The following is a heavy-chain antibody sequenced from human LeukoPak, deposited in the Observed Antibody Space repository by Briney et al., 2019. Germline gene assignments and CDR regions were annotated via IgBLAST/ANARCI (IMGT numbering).Heavy chain of an antibody. CDR2: MNPNSGNT. J-gene: IGHJ4*02. D-gene: IGHD3-16*01. CDR1: GYTFTSYD. V-gene: IGHV1-8*01. Sequence: ASVKVSCKASGYTFTSYDINWVRQATGQGLEWMGWMNPNSGNTGYAQKFQGRVTMTRNTSISTAYMELSSLRSEDTAVYYCARVQTTFGGNHDYWGQGTLVTVSS. CDR3: ARVQTTFGGNHDY.